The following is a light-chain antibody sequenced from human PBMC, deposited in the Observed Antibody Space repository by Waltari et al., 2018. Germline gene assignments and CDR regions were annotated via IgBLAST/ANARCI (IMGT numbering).Light chain of an antibody. Sequence: SSELTQPPSVSVSPGQTARITCFGDALPKQYANWYQQKSGQAPVQIIYKDSERPSEIPERFSGSTSGTTVTLTISGVQAQDEADYYCQAADINGLSWVFGGGTK. CDR3: QAADINGLSWV. CDR1: ALPKQY. J-gene: IGLJ3*02. CDR2: KDS. V-gene: IGLV3-25*03.